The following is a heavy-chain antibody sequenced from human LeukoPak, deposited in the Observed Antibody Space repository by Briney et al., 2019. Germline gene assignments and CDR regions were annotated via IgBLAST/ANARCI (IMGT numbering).Heavy chain of an antibody. CDR1: GYSFTSYW. CDR3: ARRSYGSYLYYFDY. D-gene: IGHD1-26*01. CDR2: IYPGDSDT. Sequence: GESLQISCQGSGYSFTSYWIGWVRQVPGKGLEWMGIIYPGDSDTRYSPSFQGQVTISADKSISTAYLQWSSLKASDTAMYYCARRSYGSYLYYFDYWGQGTLVTVSS. J-gene: IGHJ4*02. V-gene: IGHV5-51*01.